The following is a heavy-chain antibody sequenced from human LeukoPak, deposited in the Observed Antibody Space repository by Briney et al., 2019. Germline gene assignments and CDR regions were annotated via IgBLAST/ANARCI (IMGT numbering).Heavy chain of an antibody. CDR2: MNLNSGNT. J-gene: IGHJ6*03. CDR1: GYTFTSYD. Sequence: GASVKVSCKASGYTFTSYDINWVRQATGQGLEWMGWMNLNSGNTGYAQKFQGRVTITRNTSIRTAYMELSSLRSEDTAVYYCARDFNYYYYMDVWGKGTTVTVSS. D-gene: IGHD3-3*01. CDR3: ARDFNYYYYMDV. V-gene: IGHV1-8*03.